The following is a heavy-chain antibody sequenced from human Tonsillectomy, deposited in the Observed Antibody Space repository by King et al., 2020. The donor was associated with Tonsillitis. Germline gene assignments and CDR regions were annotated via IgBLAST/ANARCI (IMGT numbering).Heavy chain of an antibody. Sequence: VQLVESGAEVKKPGASVKVSCTASGYTFTGYYMHWVRQAPGQGLEWMGWINPNSGGTNYAQKFQGRVTMTRDTSISTAYMELSRLRSDDTAVYYCAKPASSSWPYYYYYGMDVWGQGTTVTVSS. CDR3: AKPASSSWPYYYYYGMDV. J-gene: IGHJ6*02. CDR1: GYTFTGYY. CDR2: INPNSGGT. D-gene: IGHD6-13*01. V-gene: IGHV1-2*02.